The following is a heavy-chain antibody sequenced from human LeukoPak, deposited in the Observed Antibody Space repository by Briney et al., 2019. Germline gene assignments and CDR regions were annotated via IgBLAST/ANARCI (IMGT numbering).Heavy chain of an antibody. Sequence: GGSLRLSCVASGFTFSTHAMHWVRQAPGKGLEYVSGITINGGTTYYLNSVKGRFTVSRDNSKNTLFLQMGSLRAEDMAVYYCARAIYGDYASTDYYYYYGLDVWGQGTTVTVSS. J-gene: IGHJ6*02. V-gene: IGHV3-64*01. D-gene: IGHD4-17*01. CDR1: GFTFSTHA. CDR3: ARAIYGDYASTDYYYYYGLDV. CDR2: ITINGGTT.